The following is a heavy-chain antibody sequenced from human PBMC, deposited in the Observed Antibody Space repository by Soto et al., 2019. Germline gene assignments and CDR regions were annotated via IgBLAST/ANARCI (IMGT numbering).Heavy chain of an antibody. Sequence: QVQLVQSGPEVKKPGSSVKVSCKASGGTFSSYAISWVRQAPGQGLEWMGGIIPISGTANYAQKFQGRVTITADESTSTVSMELSSLRSEDTAVYFCARSQGSSTSLEIYYYYYYGMDVWGQGTTVTVSS. CDR2: IIPISGTA. V-gene: IGHV1-69*01. CDR1: GGTFSSYA. D-gene: IGHD2-2*01. CDR3: ARSQGSSTSLEIYYYYYYGMDV. J-gene: IGHJ6*02.